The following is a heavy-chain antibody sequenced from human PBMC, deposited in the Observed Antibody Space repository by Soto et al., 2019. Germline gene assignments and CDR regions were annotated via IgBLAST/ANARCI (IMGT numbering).Heavy chain of an antibody. V-gene: IGHV3-30*03. J-gene: IGHJ6*02. Sequence: GGSLRLSCAASGFTFSSYGMHWVRQAPGKGLEWVAAISYDGSEKYYVDSVKARFTISRDNTKNTVYLQVNSLIAEDTAVYTCARGRGSNYCGLDVWGRGTTVTVSS. D-gene: IGHD3-10*01. CDR2: ISYDGSEK. CDR1: GFTFSSYG. CDR3: ARGRGSNYCGLDV.